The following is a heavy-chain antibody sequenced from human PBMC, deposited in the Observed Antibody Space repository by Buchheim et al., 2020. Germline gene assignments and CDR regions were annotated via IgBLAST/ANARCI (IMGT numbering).Heavy chain of an antibody. CDR3: ARVVCSSTSCPLGSEYFQH. V-gene: IGHV4-31*03. J-gene: IGHJ1*01. Sequence: QVQLQESGPGLVKSSQTLSLTCTVSGGSISSGGYYWSWIRQHPGKGLEWIGYIYYSGSTYYNPSLKSRVTISVDTSKNQFSLKLSSVTAADTAVYYCARVVCSSTSCPLGSEYFQHWGQGTL. D-gene: IGHD2-2*01. CDR1: GGSISSGGYY. CDR2: IYYSGST.